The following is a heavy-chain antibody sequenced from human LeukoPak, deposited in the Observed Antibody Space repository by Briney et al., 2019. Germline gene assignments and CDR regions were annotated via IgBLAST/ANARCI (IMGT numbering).Heavy chain of an antibody. CDR3: ARRGSYGDYSVY. D-gene: IGHD4-17*01. J-gene: IGHJ4*02. CDR2: INSDGTST. Sequence: GGSLRRSCAASGFTFSSYWMHWVRQAPGKGLVWVSRINSDGTSTSYADSVEGRFTISRDNAKNTLYLQMNSLRAEDTAVYYCARRGSYGDYSVYWGQGTLVTVSS. V-gene: IGHV3-74*01. CDR1: GFTFSSYW.